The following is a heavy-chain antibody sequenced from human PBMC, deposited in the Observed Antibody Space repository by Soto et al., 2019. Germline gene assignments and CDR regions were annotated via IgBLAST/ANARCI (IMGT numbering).Heavy chain of an antibody. CDR3: AHRRSRAVQYWHSGYLDF. V-gene: IGHV2-5*02. Sequence: QITLKESGPTLVKPTQTLMLTCIFSGFSLSSSGVGVGWIRQPPGKALEWLAFIYWDDDKRYSPSLRSRHTILKDPSHNRVRHTMTKMDPVAAATYYRAHRRSRAVQYWHSGYLDFWGQGTPVTVSS. D-gene: IGHD1-7*01. CDR2: IYWDDDK. CDR1: GFSLSSSGVG. J-gene: IGHJ4*02.